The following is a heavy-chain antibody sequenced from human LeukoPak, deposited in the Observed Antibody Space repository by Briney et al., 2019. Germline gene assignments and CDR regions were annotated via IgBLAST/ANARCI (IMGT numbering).Heavy chain of an antibody. CDR1: GYTFTSYD. CDR2: MNPNSGNT. J-gene: IGHJ4*02. Sequence: ASVKVSCKASGYTFTSYDINWVRQATGQGLEWMGWMNPNSGNTGYAQKFQGRVTMTRDTSISTAYMELSRLRSDDTAVYYCARDRSPVGTFDYWGQGTLVTVSS. V-gene: IGHV1-8*01. CDR3: ARDRSPVGTFDY. D-gene: IGHD1-1*01.